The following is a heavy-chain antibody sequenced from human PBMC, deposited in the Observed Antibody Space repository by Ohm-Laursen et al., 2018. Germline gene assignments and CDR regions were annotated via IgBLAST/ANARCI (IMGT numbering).Heavy chain of an antibody. CDR3: ARRIAVAGALDY. D-gene: IGHD6-19*01. CDR2: ISSSGSTI. V-gene: IGHV3-48*03. Sequence: SLRLSCAATGFTFSSYEMNWVRQAPGKGLEWVSYISSSGSTIYYADSVKGRFTISRDNAKNSLYLQMNSLRAEDTAVYYCARRIAVAGALDYWGQGTLVTVSS. CDR1: GFTFSSYE. J-gene: IGHJ4*02.